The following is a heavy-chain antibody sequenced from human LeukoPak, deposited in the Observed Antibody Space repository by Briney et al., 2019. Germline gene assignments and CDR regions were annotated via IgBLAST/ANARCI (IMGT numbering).Heavy chain of an antibody. J-gene: IGHJ5*02. CDR2: INPRGST. CDR3: ARWVAAVPKMFDP. Sequence: SETLSLTCAVYGDSFSGHYWTWIRQPPRKGLEWIGGINPRGSTNYNPSFKSRAMISIDTSKNQFSLKLNSVTAADTAVYYCARWVAAVPKMFDPWGQGTLVTVSS. V-gene: IGHV4-34*01. CDR1: GDSFSGHY. D-gene: IGHD6-25*01.